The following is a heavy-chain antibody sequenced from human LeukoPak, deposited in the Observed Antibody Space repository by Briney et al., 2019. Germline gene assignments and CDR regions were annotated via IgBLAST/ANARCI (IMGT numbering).Heavy chain of an antibody. CDR2: ISSSSSYI. CDR3: ARVARHYYGSGRQKPYYFDY. D-gene: IGHD3-10*01. CDR1: GFTFSSYS. V-gene: IGHV3-21*01. Sequence: GGSLRLSCAASGFTFSSYSMNWVRQAPGKGLEWVSPISSSSSYIYYADSVKGRFTISRDNAKNSLYLQMNSLRAEDTAVYYCARVARHYYGSGRQKPYYFDYWGQGTLVTVSS. J-gene: IGHJ4*02.